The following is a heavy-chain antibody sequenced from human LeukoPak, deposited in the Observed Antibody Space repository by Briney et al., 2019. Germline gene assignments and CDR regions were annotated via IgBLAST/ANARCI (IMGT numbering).Heavy chain of an antibody. D-gene: IGHD2/OR15-2a*01. CDR3: ARDVVRGFDP. Sequence: GGSLRLSCAASGITVTSNYMSWVRQAPGKGLEWVSVIYGGGDTYYADSVKGRFTISRDNSKNTFYLQMNSLGDEDTAVYYCARDVVRGFDPWGQGTRVTVSS. V-gene: IGHV3-66*02. CDR1: GITVTSNY. J-gene: IGHJ5*02. CDR2: IYGGGDT.